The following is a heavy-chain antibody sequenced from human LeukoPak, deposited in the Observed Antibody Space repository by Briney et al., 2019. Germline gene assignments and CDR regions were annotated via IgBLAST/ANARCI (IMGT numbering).Heavy chain of an antibody. CDR1: GFTFSSYE. CDR3: ASNSGSAGPLYFDY. Sequence: GGSLRLSCAASGFTFSSYEMDWVRQAPGKGLEWVSYISSSGSTIYYADSVKGRFTISRDNAKSSLYLQMNSQRAEDTAVYYCASNSGSAGPLYFDYWGQGALVTVSS. V-gene: IGHV3-48*03. CDR2: ISSSGSTI. J-gene: IGHJ4*02. D-gene: IGHD1-26*01.